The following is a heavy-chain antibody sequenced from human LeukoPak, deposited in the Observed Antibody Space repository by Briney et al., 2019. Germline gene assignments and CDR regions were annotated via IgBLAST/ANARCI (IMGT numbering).Heavy chain of an antibody. V-gene: IGHV3-11*03. CDR2: ISTSTTYT. J-gene: IGHJ5*02. Sequence: PGGSLRLSCAASGFTFSDYYISWIRQAPGKGLEWVSYISTSTTYTDYADSVKGRFTISRDNAKKSVYLQMNSLRDEDTALYFCTGGWGPADWFDPWGQGTLVTVSS. D-gene: IGHD2-2*01. CDR3: TGGWGPADWFDP. CDR1: GFTFSDYY.